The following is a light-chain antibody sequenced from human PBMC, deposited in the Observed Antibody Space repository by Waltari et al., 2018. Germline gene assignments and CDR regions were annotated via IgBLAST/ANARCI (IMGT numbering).Light chain of an antibody. V-gene: IGLV2-14*01. CDR1: SSDVGGYNY. CDR2: EVS. Sequence: QSALTQPASVSGSPGQSITISCTGTSSDVGGYNYVSWYQQHPGKAPKLRIYEVSNRPSGFSNRFSGSKSGNTASLTISGLQAEDEADYYCSSYTTSSPYVFGTGTKVTVL. J-gene: IGLJ1*01. CDR3: SSYTTSSPYV.